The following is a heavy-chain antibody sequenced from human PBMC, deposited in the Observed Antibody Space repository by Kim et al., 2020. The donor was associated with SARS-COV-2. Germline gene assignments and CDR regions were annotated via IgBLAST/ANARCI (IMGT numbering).Heavy chain of an antibody. CDR1: GFSFNNYA. CDR3: ARSASHDYGSGIFYNFYGMDV. CDR2: ITPTTDNT. V-gene: IGHV3-23*01. Sequence: GGSLRLSCAASGFSFNNYAMAWVRQVPGRGLEWVSVITPTTDNTHYAAPVKGRFIISRDNSKNALYLQMNSLRVEDTGKYYCARSASHDYGSGIFYNFYGMDVWGQGTTVVVSS. J-gene: IGHJ6*02. D-gene: IGHD3-10*01.